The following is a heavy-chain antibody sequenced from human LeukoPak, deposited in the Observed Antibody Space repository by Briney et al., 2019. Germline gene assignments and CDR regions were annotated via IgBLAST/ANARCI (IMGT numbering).Heavy chain of an antibody. Sequence: PGGSLRLSCAASGFTFSSYSMNWVRQAPGKGLEWVSSISSSSSYIYYADSVKGRFTISRDNAKNSLYLQMNSLRAEDTAVYYCAKDPTGKYYYDSSGYYDYWGQGTLVTVSS. D-gene: IGHD3-22*01. CDR1: GFTFSSYS. V-gene: IGHV3-21*01. CDR2: ISSSSSYI. J-gene: IGHJ4*02. CDR3: AKDPTGKYYYDSSGYYDY.